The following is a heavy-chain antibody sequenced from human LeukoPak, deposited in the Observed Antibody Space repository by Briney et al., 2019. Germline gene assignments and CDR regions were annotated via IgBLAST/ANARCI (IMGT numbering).Heavy chain of an antibody. CDR2: ISSSSSTI. D-gene: IGHD2-2*01. Sequence: PGGSLRLSCAASGFTFSSYSMNWVRQAPGKGLEWVSYISSSSSTIYYADSVKGRFTISRDSAKSSLYLQMNSLRAEDTAVYYCARGCSSTSCYGANYYYYYYMDVWGKGTTVTVSS. CDR3: ARGCSSTSCYGANYYYYYYMDV. J-gene: IGHJ6*03. V-gene: IGHV3-48*01. CDR1: GFTFSSYS.